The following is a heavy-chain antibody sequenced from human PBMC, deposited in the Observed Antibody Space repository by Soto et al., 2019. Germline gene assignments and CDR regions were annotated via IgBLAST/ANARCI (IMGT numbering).Heavy chain of an antibody. V-gene: IGHV1-18*01. J-gene: IGHJ3*01. CDR1: GYTFSSYG. D-gene: IGHD3-10*01. CDR3: AGRSGPTVQPDALDL. CDR2: IGAYNGNR. Sequence: QAQLVQSGAEVKKPGASVKVSCKASGYTFSSYGISWVRQAPGQGFEWMGWIGAYNGNRNYAQKLQGRVTMTTDTSTSTAYMEVRSLRSDDTALYYCAGRSGPTVQPDALDLWGQGTMVIVSS.